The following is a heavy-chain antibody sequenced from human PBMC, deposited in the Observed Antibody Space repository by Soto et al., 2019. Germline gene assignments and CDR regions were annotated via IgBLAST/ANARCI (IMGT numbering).Heavy chain of an antibody. CDR2: IWYDGSNK. CDR3: ARDMLGYCSSTSCYGLDD. J-gene: IGHJ4*02. Sequence: HPGGSLRLSCAASGFTFSSYGMHWVRQAPGKGLEWVAVIWYDGSNKYYADSVKGRFTISRDNSKNTLYLQMNSLRAEDTAVYYCARDMLGYCSSTSCYGLDDWGQGTLVTVSS. CDR1: GFTFSSYG. D-gene: IGHD2-2*01. V-gene: IGHV3-33*01.